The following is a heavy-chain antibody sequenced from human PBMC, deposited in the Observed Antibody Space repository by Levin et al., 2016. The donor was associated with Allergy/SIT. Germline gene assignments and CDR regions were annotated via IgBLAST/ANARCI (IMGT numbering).Heavy chain of an antibody. CDR2: IIPIFGTA. D-gene: IGHD3-22*01. V-gene: IGHV1-69*01. J-gene: IGHJ5*02. CDR3: ARALPDYYEGGWFDP. Sequence: WVRQAPGQGLEWMGGIIPIFGTANYAQKFQGRVTITADESTSTAYMELSSLRSEDTAVYYCARALPDYYEGGWFDPWGQGTLVTVSS.